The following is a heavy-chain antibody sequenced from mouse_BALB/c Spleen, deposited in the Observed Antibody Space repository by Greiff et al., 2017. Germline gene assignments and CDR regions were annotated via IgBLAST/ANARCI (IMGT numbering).Heavy chain of an antibody. D-gene: IGHD1-1*01. CDR3: ARTITTVVAPFAY. J-gene: IGHJ3*01. Sequence: VQLQESGPGLVQPSQSLSITCTVSGFSLTSYGVHWVRQSPGKGLEWLGVIWSGGSTDYNAAFISRLSISKDNSKSQVFFKMNSLQANDTAIYYCARTITTVVAPFAYWGQGTLVTVSA. CDR1: GFSLTSYG. CDR2: IWSGGST. V-gene: IGHV2-2*02.